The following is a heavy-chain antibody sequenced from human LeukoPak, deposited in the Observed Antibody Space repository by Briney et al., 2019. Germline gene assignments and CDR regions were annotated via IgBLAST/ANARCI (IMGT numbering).Heavy chain of an antibody. D-gene: IGHD6-6*01. V-gene: IGHV3-33*08. Sequence: GGSLRLSCVASGFSFSSYGMSWVRQAPGKGLEWVAVIWYDGSNKYYADSVKGRFTISRDNSKNTLYLQMNSLRAEDTAVYYCARVSGSSSGCVDYWGQGTLVTVSS. CDR1: GFSFSSYG. J-gene: IGHJ4*02. CDR2: IWYDGSNK. CDR3: ARVSGSSSGCVDY.